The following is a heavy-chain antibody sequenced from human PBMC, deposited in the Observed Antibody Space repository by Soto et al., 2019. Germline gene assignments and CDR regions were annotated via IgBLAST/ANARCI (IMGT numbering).Heavy chain of an antibody. V-gene: IGHV1-8*02. CDR2: MNPNSGNT. CDR1: GYTFTSYG. D-gene: IGHD7-27*01. J-gene: IGHJ6*02. CDR3: ASLPWANYYYYGMDV. Sequence: ASVKVSCKASGYTFTSYGISWVRQAPGQGLEWMGWMNPNSGNTGYAQKFQGRVTMTRNTSISTAYMELSSLRSEDTAVYYCASLPWANYYYYGMDVWGQGTTVTSP.